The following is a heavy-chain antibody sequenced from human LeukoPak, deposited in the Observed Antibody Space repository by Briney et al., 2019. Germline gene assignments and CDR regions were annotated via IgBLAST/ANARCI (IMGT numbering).Heavy chain of an antibody. J-gene: IGHJ6*02. CDR2: ISGSGGST. CDR3: AKDNWNDGYGMDV. D-gene: IGHD1-20*01. Sequence: ASVKVSCKASGYTFTSYAMNWVRQAPGKGLEWVSAISGSGGSTYYADSVKGRFTISRDNSKNTLYLQMNSLRAEDTAVYYCAKDNWNDGYGMDVWGQGTTVTVSS. CDR1: GYTFTSYA. V-gene: IGHV3-23*01.